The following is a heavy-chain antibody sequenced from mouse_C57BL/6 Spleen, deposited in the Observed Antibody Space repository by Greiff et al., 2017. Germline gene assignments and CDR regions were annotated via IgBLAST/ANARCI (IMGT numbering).Heavy chain of an antibody. CDR3: ARGTVVADWYFDV. D-gene: IGHD1-1*01. CDR2: ISSGSSTI. J-gene: IGHJ1*03. V-gene: IGHV5-17*01. Sequence: EVQLVEPGGGLVKPGGSLKLSCAASGFTFSDYGMHWVRQAPEKGLEWVAYISSGSSTIYYADTVKGRFTISRDNAKNTLFLQMTSLRSEDTAMYYCARGTVVADWYFDVWGTGTTVTVSS. CDR1: GFTFSDYG.